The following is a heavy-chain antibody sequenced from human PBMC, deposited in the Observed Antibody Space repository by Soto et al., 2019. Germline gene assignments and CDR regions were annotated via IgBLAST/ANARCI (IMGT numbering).Heavy chain of an antibody. CDR2: LSRTPNYI. CDR1: GFTFTRYS. J-gene: IGHJ4*02. V-gene: IGHV3-21*06. D-gene: IGHD3-10*01. Sequence: AGGSLRLSYAASGFTFTRYSMNWFRQAPGKGLEWVSSLSRTPNYISYGDSMKGRFTSSRDNAKNSLYLEMNSLRAEDTAVYYCARESEDRNSNFESWGQATLVTVSS. CDR3: ARESEDRNSNFES.